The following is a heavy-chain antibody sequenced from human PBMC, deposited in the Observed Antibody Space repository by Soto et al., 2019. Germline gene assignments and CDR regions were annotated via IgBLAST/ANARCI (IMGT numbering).Heavy chain of an antibody. Sequence: QVQLVESGGGVVQPGRSLRLSCAASGFTLSSYGMHWVRQAPGKGLEWVAVIWYDGSNKYYADSVKGRFTISRDNYKKTLDLQINSLRAQDTAVYYCARDRGGRPLRDYGGMHVWGQGTTVTFSS. D-gene: IGHD2-15*01. V-gene: IGHV3-33*01. CDR3: ARDRGGRPLRDYGGMHV. J-gene: IGHJ6*02. CDR1: GFTLSSYG. CDR2: IWYDGSNK.